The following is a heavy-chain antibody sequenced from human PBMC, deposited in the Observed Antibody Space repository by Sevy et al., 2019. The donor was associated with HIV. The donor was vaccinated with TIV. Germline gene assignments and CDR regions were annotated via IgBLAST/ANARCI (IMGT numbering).Heavy chain of an antibody. V-gene: IGHV3-48*01. Sequence: GGSLRLSCAASGFTFGGYAMNWVRQAPGKGLEWVSFVSGNSGAINYADSLKGRFTISRDNAKNSLYLQMNSLRVDDTAVYYCARDMGGSYTPLDYWGQGTLVTVSS. CDR1: GFTFGGYA. J-gene: IGHJ4*02. CDR3: ARDMGGSYTPLDY. CDR2: VSGNSGAI. D-gene: IGHD3-10*01.